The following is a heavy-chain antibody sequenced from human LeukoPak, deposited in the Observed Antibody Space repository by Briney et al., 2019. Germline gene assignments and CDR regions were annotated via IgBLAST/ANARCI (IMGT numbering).Heavy chain of an antibody. J-gene: IGHJ6*02. CDR3: AKDYGGYYYYYGMDV. CDR2: ISWNSGSI. CDR1: GFTFDDYA. V-gene: IGHV3-9*01. D-gene: IGHD4-17*01. Sequence: PGRSLRLSCAASGFTFDDYAMHWVRHAPGKGLGWVSGISWNSGSIGCADSVKGRFTISRDNAKNSLYLQMNSLRAEDTALYYCAKDYGGYYYYYGMDVWGQGTTVTVSS.